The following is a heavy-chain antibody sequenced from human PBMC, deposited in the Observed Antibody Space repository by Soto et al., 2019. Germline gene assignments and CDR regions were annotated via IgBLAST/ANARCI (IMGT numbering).Heavy chain of an antibody. V-gene: IGHV3-72*01. J-gene: IGHJ4*02. D-gene: IGHD2-2*01. CDR1: GLTFSIYI. CDR2: TKNKASSYTA. CDR3: ARSGSSTSCYDY. Sequence: PGGSLSLSCASPGLTFSIYIMNWVRQAPRKGLEWIGRTKNKASSYTAEYAASVKGRLTISRDDSKNSLYLQMISLKTEDTAVYYCARSGSSTSCYDYWGQGIQVTVS.